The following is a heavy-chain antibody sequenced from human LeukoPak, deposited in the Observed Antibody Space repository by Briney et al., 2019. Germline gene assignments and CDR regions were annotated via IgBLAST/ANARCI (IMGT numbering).Heavy chain of an antibody. J-gene: IGHJ5*02. CDR3: ARPTYPYYDFWSGPGRNNWFDP. CDR2: IYYSGST. D-gene: IGHD3-3*01. V-gene: IGHV4-61*01. Sequence: SETLSLTCTVSGGSVSSGSYYWSWIRQPPGKGLEWIGYIYYSGSTNYNPSLKSRVTISVDTSKDQFSLKLSSVTAADTAVYYCARPTYPYYDFWSGPGRNNWFDPWGQGTLVTVSS. CDR1: GGSVSSGSYY.